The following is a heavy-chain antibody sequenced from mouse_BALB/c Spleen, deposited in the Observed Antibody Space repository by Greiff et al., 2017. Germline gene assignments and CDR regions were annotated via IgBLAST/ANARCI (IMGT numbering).Heavy chain of an antibody. D-gene: IGHD2-14*01. CDR3: ARHAYDEGVAMDY. CDR2: ISSGGSYT. V-gene: IGHV5-6*01. CDR1: GFTFSSYG. J-gene: IGHJ4*01. Sequence: EVQLQESGGDLVKPGGSLKLSCAASGFTFSSYGMSWVRQTPDKRLEWVATISSGGSYTYYPDSVKGRFTISRDNAKNTLYLQMSSLKSEDTAMYYCARHAYDEGVAMDYWGQGTSVTVSS.